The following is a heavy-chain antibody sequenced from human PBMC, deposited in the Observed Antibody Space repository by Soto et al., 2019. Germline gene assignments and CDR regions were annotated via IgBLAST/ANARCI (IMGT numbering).Heavy chain of an antibody. D-gene: IGHD6-19*01. V-gene: IGHV3-74*01. CDR3: ARRSSGWYFDY. CDR1: GFTFSSYW. Sequence: GGSLRLSCAASGFTFSSYWMHWVRQAPGKGLVWVSRTNGDGSSTSYADSVKGRFTISRDNAKNTLYLQMNSLRAEDTAVYYCARRSSGWYFDYWGQGTLVTVSS. CDR2: TNGDGSST. J-gene: IGHJ4*02.